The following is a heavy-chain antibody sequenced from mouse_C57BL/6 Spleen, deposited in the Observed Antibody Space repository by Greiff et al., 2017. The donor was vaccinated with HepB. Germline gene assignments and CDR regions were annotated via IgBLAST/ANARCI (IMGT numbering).Heavy chain of an antibody. V-gene: IGHV1-52*01. Sequence: QVQLQQPGAELVRPGSSVKLSCKASGYTFTSYWMHWVKQRPKQGLEWIGNIDPSDSETHYNQKFKDKATLTVDKSSSTAYMQLSSLTSEDSAVYYCARHSTRRGYFGVWGTGTPVTVSA. CDR2: IDPSDSET. D-gene: IGHD2-5*01. CDR1: GYTFTSYW. CDR3: ARHSTRRGYFGV. J-gene: IGHJ1*03.